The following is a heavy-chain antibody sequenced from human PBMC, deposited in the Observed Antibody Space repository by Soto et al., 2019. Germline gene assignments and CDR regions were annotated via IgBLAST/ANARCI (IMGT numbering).Heavy chain of an antibody. J-gene: IGHJ4*02. CDR1: GFTFSDHY. D-gene: IGHD3-10*01. V-gene: IGHV3-11*01. Sequence: LRLSCAASGFTFSDHYMTWIRQAPGKGLEWVSYISGSGTTIYYTGSVKGRFTVSRDNAKNSVYLQMNSLRAEDTAVYYCASDPYYYASDYWGQGTLVTVSS. CDR2: ISGSGTTI. CDR3: ASDPYYYASDY.